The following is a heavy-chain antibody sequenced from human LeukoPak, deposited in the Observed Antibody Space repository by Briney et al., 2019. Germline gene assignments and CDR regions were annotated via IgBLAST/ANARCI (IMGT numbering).Heavy chain of an antibody. J-gene: IGHJ4*02. CDR1: GGSISSSSYY. V-gene: IGHV4-39*07. Sequence: SETLSLTCTVSGGSISSSSYYWGRIRQPPGKGLEWIGSIYYSGSTNYNPPLKSRVTISVDKSRNQFSVMLTPVSAADTAVYYCARNAYYSADYWGQGTLVTVSS. D-gene: IGHD2/OR15-2a*01. CDR3: ARNAYYSADY. CDR2: IYYSGST.